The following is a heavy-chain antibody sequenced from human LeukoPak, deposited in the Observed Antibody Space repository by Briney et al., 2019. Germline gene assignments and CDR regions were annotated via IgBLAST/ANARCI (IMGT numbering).Heavy chain of an antibody. J-gene: IGHJ4*02. V-gene: IGHV3-23*01. D-gene: IGHD3-22*01. Sequence: GGSLRLSCAASGFTFSSYAMSWVRQAPGKGLEWVSAISGSAISTYYADSVKGRFTISRDNGKNTLYLQMNSLRAEDTAVYYCARGSTYYDSSGQVPFDYWGQGTLVTVSS. CDR3: ARGSTYYDSSGQVPFDY. CDR2: ISGSAIST. CDR1: GFTFSSYA.